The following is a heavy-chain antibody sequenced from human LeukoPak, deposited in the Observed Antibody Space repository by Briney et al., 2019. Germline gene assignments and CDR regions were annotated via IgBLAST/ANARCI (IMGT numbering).Heavy chain of an antibody. CDR3: AREGDYSDLLDY. CDR2: INPNSGGT. V-gene: IGHV1-2*06. D-gene: IGHD4-11*01. CDR1: GYTFTGYY. J-gene: IGHJ4*02. Sequence: GASVKVSCTASGYTFTGYYMHWVRQASGQGLEWMGRINPNSGGTNYAQKFQGRVTMTRDTSISTAYMELSRLRSDDTAVYYCAREGDYSDLLDYWGQGTLVTVSS.